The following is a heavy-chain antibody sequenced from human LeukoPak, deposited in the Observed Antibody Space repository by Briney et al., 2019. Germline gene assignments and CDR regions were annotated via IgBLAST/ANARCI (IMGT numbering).Heavy chain of an antibody. V-gene: IGHV4-61*01. Sequence: PSETLSLTCTVSGGSFSSGSYYWGWLRQPPGRGLEWIGYIYYSGRTNYNPSLKSRVTISVDASKNQFSLKLSSVTAADTAVYYCAREGYYYYYGMDVWGQGTTVTVSS. CDR1: GGSFSSGSYY. CDR3: AREGYYYYYGMDV. CDR2: IYYSGRT. J-gene: IGHJ6*02.